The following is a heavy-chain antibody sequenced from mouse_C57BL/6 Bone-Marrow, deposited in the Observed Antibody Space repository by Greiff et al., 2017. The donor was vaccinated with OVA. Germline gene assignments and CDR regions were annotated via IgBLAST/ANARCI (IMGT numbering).Heavy chain of an antibody. V-gene: IGHV1-5*01. D-gene: IGHD1-1*01. CDR1: GYTFTSYW. Sequence: EVQLVESGTVLARPGASVKMSCKTSGYTFTSYWMHWVKQRPGQGLEWIGAIYPGNSDTSYNQKFKGKAKLTAVTSASTAYMELSSLTNEDSAVYYCTALYGSSYGSFDYWGQGTTLTVSS. J-gene: IGHJ2*01. CDR2: IYPGNSDT. CDR3: TALYGSSYGSFDY.